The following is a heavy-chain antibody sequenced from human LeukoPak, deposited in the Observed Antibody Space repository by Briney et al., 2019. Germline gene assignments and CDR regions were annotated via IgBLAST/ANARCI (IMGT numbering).Heavy chain of an antibody. V-gene: IGHV3-23*01. CDR2: ISGSGGST. D-gene: IGHD6-13*01. J-gene: IGHJ4*02. CDR3: AKDFYSSSWYYDY. CDR1: GFTFTNYA. Sequence: GVSLRLSCAASGFTFTNYAMSWVRQAPGKGLEWVSAISGSGGSTYYADSGKGRFTFSRDNSKSTLYLKMNSLRAEDTAVYYCAKDFYSSSWYYDYWGQGTLVTVSS.